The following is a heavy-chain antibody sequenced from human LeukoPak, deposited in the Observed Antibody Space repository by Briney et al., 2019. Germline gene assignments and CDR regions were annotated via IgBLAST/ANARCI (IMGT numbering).Heavy chain of an antibody. D-gene: IGHD6-19*01. CDR2: IYPGDSDT. V-gene: IGHV5-51*01. CDR3: ARRGIAVAGSPPNDAFDI. CDR1: GYSFTSYW. Sequence: GESLKISCKGSGYSFTSYWIGWVRQMPGKGLEWMGIIYPGDSDTRYSPSLQGQVTISADKSISTAYLQWSSLKASDTAMYYCARRGIAVAGSPPNDAFDIWGQGTMVTVSS. J-gene: IGHJ3*02.